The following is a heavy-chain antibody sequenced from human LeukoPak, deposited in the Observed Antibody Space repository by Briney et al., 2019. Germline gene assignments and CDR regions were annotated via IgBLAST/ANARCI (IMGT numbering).Heavy chain of an antibody. CDR1: GFTFSSYA. CDR3: ARGPYYYGSGRGDAFDI. CDR2: ISSDGSNK. J-gene: IGHJ3*02. V-gene: IGHV3-30*04. D-gene: IGHD3-10*01. Sequence: PGGSLRLSCAASGFTFSSYAMHWVRQAPGKGLEWVAIISSDGSNKYQADSVKGRFTISRDNSKNTLYLQMNSLRAEDTAVFYCARGPYYYGSGRGDAFDIWGQGTLVTVSS.